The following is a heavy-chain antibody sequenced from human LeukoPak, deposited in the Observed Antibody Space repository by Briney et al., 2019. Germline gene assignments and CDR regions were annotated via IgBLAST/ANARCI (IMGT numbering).Heavy chain of an antibody. CDR2: IYYSGST. J-gene: IGHJ4*02. Sequence: KPSETLSLTCTVSGGSVSSGSYYRSWIRQPPGKGLEWIGYIYYSGSTNYNPSLKSRVTISVDTSKNQFSLRLSSVTAADTAVYYCAREVRIAALDYWGQGTLVTVSS. D-gene: IGHD6-6*01. CDR3: AREVRIAALDY. V-gene: IGHV4-61*01. CDR1: GGSVSSGSYY.